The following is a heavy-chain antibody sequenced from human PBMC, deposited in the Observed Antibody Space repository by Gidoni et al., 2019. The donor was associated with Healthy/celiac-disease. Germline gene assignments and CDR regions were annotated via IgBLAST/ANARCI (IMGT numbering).Heavy chain of an antibody. CDR2: ISWNSGSI. D-gene: IGHD6-19*01. CDR1: GFTFADYA. Sequence: EVQLVESGGGLVQPGRSLRLSCAASGFTFADYAMHWVRQYPGKGLEWVSCISWNSGSIGYADSVKGRFTISRDNAKNSLYLQMNSLRAEDTALYYCAKDILPIAVADAPDAFDIWGQGTMVTVSS. V-gene: IGHV3-9*01. CDR3: AKDILPIAVADAPDAFDI. J-gene: IGHJ3*02.